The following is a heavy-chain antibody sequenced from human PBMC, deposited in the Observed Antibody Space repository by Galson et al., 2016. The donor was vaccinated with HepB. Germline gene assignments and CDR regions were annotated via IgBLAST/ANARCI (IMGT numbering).Heavy chain of an antibody. CDR2: ILPKSGVT. CDR1: GYRFTDSY. CDR3: ARDFNWGPDF. V-gene: IGHV1-2*02. Sequence: SVKVSCKASGYRFTDSYLHWIRQAPGRGLEWMGWILPKSGVTHYAQSFQGRITVTADTAINTLYMQLDRLTSDDTADYFCARDFNWGPDFWGQGTLVTVSS. D-gene: IGHD7-27*01. J-gene: IGHJ4*02.